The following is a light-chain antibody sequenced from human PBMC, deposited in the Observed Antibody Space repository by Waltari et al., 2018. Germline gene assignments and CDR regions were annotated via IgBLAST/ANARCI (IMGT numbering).Light chain of an antibody. V-gene: IGKV1-5*03. J-gene: IGKJ2*01. CDR1: QSSSSW. CDR2: KAS. Sequence: DIQMTQCPYTLSASAGDRVTITCRASQSSSSWLAWYQQKPGKAPKLLLYKASSLERGVPARFSGGGSGADFTLAISSLHPEDVATYYCQQYKSFGPGTKLEMK. CDR3: QQYKS.